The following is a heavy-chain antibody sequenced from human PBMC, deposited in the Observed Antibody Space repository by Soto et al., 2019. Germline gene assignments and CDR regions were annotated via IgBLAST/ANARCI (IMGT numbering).Heavy chain of an antibody. CDR1: GYSFTNYG. D-gene: IGHD6-19*01. V-gene: IGHV1-18*01. CDR2: ISAYNGNT. J-gene: IGHJ6*03. CDR3: AAERGVAPPVDGNTHYYYSIDV. Sequence: QDQLVQSGVEVKKPGASVKVSCKASGYSFTNYGITWVRQAPGQGFEWLGWISAYNGNTNYAQKFQGRVTMTTDATTSTAYLELRRLRSDDTAVYYCAAERGVAPPVDGNTHYYYSIDVWGKGTTVTVSS.